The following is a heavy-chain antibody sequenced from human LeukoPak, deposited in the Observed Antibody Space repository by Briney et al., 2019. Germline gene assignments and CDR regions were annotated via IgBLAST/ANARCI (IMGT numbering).Heavy chain of an antibody. CDR3: AKDLRSTLWLPY. D-gene: IGHD3-10*01. J-gene: IGHJ4*02. Sequence: GSLRLSCAASGFTFSSYWMSWVRQAPGKGLEWVANIKKDGSEKYYVDAVKGRFTISRDNSKNTLYLQMNSLRAEDTAVYYCAKDLRSTLWLPYWGQGTLVTVSS. CDR2: IKKDGSEK. V-gene: IGHV3-7*03. CDR1: GFTFSSYW.